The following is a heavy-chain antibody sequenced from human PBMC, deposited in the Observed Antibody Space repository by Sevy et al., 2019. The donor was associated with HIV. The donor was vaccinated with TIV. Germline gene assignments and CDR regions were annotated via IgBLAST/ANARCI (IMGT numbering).Heavy chain of an antibody. CDR2: IYYSGRT. CDR3: ARPYSNFYYAMDV. CDR1: GDSISGYY. J-gene: IGHJ6*02. V-gene: IGHV4-59*01. Sequence: SEALSLTCSVSGDSISGYYWSWIRQPPGKGLEWIGYIYYSGRTDYNPSLKSRVTISADTSKNQFSLKLNSLTAADTAVYYCARPYSNFYYAMDVWSQGITVTVSS. D-gene: IGHD3-3*02.